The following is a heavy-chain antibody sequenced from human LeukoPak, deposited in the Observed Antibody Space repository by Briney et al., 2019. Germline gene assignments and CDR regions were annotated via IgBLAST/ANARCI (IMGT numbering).Heavy chain of an antibody. Sequence: GGSLRLSCAASGFTFSSYWMHWVRQAPGKGLVWVSRINSDGSSTGYADSVKGRFTISRDNAKNTLYLQMNSLRAEDTAVYYCAKIKGGYCSSTTCYGWYSDLWGRSTLVTVSS. CDR1: GFTFSSYW. CDR2: INSDGSST. J-gene: IGHJ2*01. D-gene: IGHD2-2*01. CDR3: AKIKGGYCSSTTCYGWYSDL. V-gene: IGHV3-74*01.